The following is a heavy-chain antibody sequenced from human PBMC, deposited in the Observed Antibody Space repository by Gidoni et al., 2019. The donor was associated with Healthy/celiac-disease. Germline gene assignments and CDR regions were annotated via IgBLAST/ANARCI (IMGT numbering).Heavy chain of an antibody. J-gene: IGHJ4*02. CDR2: SSGSVGRT. CDR1: GFTFSSYA. Sequence: EVQLLESGGGLVQPGGSLRLSCAASGFTFSSYAISWVRQAPGKGLDWGSVSSGSVGRTYYEESVKGRFTISRDNSKNTLYLQMNSLRAEDTAVYYCAKGSWEPSDFDYWGQGTLVTVSS. D-gene: IGHD1-26*01. CDR3: AKGSWEPSDFDY. V-gene: IGHV3-23*01.